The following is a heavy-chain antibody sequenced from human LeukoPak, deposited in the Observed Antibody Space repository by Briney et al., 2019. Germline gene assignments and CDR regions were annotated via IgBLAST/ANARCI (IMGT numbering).Heavy chain of an antibody. J-gene: IGHJ4*02. CDR1: GGSFSGYY. V-gene: IGHV4-34*01. Sequence: SETLSLTCAVYGGSFSGYYWSWIRQPPGKGLEWIGEINHSGSTNYNPSLKSRVTISVDTSKNQFSLKLSSVTAADTAVYYCARDAKYYYGSRTYFFFEYWGQGTLLSVSP. CDR3: ARDAKYYYGSRTYFFFEY. CDR2: INHSGST. D-gene: IGHD3-10*01.